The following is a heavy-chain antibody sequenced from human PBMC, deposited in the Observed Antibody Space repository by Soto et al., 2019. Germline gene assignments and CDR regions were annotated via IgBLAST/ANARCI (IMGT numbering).Heavy chain of an antibody. CDR1: GFTFSSYG. V-gene: IGHV3-30*18. CDR2: ISDDGSNK. Sequence: QVQLVESGGGVVQPGRSLRLSCAASGFTFSSYGMHWVRPAPGKGLEWVAVISDDGSNKYYADSVKSRFAISRDNSKNTLYLQMNSLRAEDTAVYYCAKDPGLYILAGPFDYWGQGTMVTVSS. D-gene: IGHD3-9*01. J-gene: IGHJ4*02. CDR3: AKDPGLYILAGPFDY.